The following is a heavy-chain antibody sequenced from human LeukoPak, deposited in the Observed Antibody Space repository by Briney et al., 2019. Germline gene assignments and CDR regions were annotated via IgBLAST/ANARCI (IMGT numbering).Heavy chain of an antibody. CDR3: AKGYSYDMTHYFDY. V-gene: IGHV3-9*03. CDR2: VSWNSGNI. Sequence: PGRSLRLSCAASGFTFDDYAMHWVRQAPGKGLEWVSGVSWNSGNIGYADSVKGRFAISRDSAKNSLYLQMNSLRAEDMALYYCAKGYSYDMTHYFDYWGQGTLVTVSS. D-gene: IGHD5-18*01. CDR1: GFTFDDYA. J-gene: IGHJ4*02.